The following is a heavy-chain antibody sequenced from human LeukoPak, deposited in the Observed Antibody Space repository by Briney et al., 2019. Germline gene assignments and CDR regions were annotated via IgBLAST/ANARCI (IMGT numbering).Heavy chain of an antibody. V-gene: IGHV4-59*01. J-gene: IGHJ5*02. Sequence: SETLSLTCTVSGGSISSYYWSWIRQPPGKGLEWIGYIYYSGSTNYNPSLKSRVTISVDTSKNQFSLKLSSVTAADTAVYYCARFVQNTVNLNWFDPWGQGTLVTVSS. CDR2: IYYSGST. CDR1: GGSISSYY. D-gene: IGHD4-17*01. CDR3: ARFVQNTVNLNWFDP.